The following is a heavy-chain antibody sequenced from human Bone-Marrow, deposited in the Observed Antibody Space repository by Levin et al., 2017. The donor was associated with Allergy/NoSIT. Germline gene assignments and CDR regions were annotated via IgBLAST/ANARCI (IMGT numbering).Heavy chain of an antibody. CDR1: GGSISSGGYS. V-gene: IGHV4-30-2*01. D-gene: IGHD1-26*01. CDR3: ARVGAARDFDY. Sequence: PSETLSLTCAVSGGSISSGGYSWSWIRQPPGKGLEWIGYIYHSGSTYYNPSLKSRVTISVDRSKNQFSLKLSSVTAADTAVYYCARVGAARDFDYWGQGTLVTVSS. J-gene: IGHJ4*02. CDR2: IYHSGST.